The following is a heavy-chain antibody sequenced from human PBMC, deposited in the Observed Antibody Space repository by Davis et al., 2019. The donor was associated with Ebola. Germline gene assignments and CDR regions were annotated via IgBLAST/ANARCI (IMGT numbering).Heavy chain of an antibody. D-gene: IGHD3-10*01. CDR3: ARDRRPQTTYYYGSGTVSGMDV. V-gene: IGHV4-34*01. Sequence: PSETLSLTCAVYGGSFSGYYWSWIRQPPGKGLEWIGEINHSGSTNYNPSLKSRVTISVDTSKNQFSLKLSSVTAADTAVYYCARDRRPQTTYYYGSGTVSGMDVWGQGTTVTVSS. J-gene: IGHJ6*02. CDR2: INHSGST. CDR1: GGSFSGYY.